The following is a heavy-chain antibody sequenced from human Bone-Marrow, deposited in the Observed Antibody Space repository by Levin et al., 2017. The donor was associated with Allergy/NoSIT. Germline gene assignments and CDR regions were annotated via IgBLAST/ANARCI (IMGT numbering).Heavy chain of an antibody. J-gene: IGHJ5*02. Sequence: GGSLRLSCAASGFTFSMSSMNWVRQAPGKGLEWISYISSSGDIIYYADSVQGRFTISRDNANNSLYLQMNSLRVDDTALYYCARTEGFNWFDPWGQGALVTVSS. CDR3: ARTEGFNWFDP. CDR1: GFTFSMSS. V-gene: IGHV3-48*01. CDR2: ISSSGDII.